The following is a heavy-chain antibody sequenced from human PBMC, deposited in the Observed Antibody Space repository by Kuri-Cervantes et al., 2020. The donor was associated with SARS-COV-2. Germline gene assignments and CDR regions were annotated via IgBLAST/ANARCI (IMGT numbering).Heavy chain of an antibody. Sequence: GGSLRLSCAASGFTFSSYWMSWVRQAPGKGLEWVANIKQDGSEKYYVDSVKGRFTISRDNAKNALYLQMNSLRAEDTAVYYGARGSAAAGNYYYGMDVWGQGTTVTVSS. CDR1: GFTFSSYW. CDR3: ARGSAAAGNYYYGMDV. J-gene: IGHJ6*02. V-gene: IGHV3-7*05. CDR2: IKQDGSEK. D-gene: IGHD6-13*01.